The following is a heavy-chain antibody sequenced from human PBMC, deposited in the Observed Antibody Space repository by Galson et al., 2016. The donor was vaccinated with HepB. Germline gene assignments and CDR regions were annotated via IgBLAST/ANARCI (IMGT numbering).Heavy chain of an antibody. V-gene: IGHV3-53*01. J-gene: IGHJ6*02. Sequence: SLRLSCAASGFIVSSNYMSWVRQAPGKGLEWVSIIYRSGTTYYSDSVKGRFTISRDNSKNTLYLQMNSLRAEDSAVYYCARDVRDYSASGSSVSGMDVWGQGTTVTVSS. CDR3: ARDVRDYSASGSSVSGMDV. CDR2: IYRSGTT. D-gene: IGHD3-10*01. CDR1: GFIVSSNY.